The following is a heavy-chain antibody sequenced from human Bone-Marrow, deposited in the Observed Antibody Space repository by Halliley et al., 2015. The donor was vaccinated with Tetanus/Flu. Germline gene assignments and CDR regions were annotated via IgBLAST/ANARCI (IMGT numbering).Heavy chain of an antibody. CDR3: ARDSYYPDSSGYFDDVFDG. CDR2: LHYSGST. J-gene: IGHJ3*01. D-gene: IGHD3-22*01. V-gene: IGHV4-59*01. Sequence: LHYSGSTNYNPSLESRAALSLDTSKSQISLKLTSVAAADTAVYFCARDSYYPDSSGYFDDVFDGWGQGTMVSVSS.